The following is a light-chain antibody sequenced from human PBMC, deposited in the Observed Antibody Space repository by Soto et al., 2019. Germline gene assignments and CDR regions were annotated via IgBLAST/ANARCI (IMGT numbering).Light chain of an antibody. CDR2: GAS. V-gene: IGKV3-20*01. J-gene: IGKJ1*01. CDR3: QQYGSSRP. Sequence: EIVLTQSPGTLSLSPGERATLSCRASQSVSSSYLAWYQQKPGQALRLLIYGASSRATGIPDRFSGSGSGTDFTLTISRLEPEDFAVYYCQQYGSSRPFGQGTKVEIK. CDR1: QSVSSSY.